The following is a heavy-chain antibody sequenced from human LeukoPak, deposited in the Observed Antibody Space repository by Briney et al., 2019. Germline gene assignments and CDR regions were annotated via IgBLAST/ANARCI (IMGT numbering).Heavy chain of an antibody. V-gene: IGHV1-69*13. CDR3: ARVGINNGYSGYGWLDY. Sequence: GASVKVSCKASGGTFSSYAFSWVRQAPGQGLEWMGGIIPIFGTANYAQKFQGRVTITADESTSTAYMELSSLRSEDTAVYYCARVGINNGYSGYGWLDYWGQGTLVTVSS. CDR1: GGTFSSYA. J-gene: IGHJ4*02. CDR2: IIPIFGTA. D-gene: IGHD5-12*01.